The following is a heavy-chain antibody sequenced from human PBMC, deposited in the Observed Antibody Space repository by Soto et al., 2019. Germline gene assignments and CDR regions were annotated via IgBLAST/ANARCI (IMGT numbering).Heavy chain of an antibody. V-gene: IGHV3-30*03. CDR2: ISSDGLNK. Sequence: QVQLVESGGGAVQPGRSLRLSCAASGFTFSYNGIHWGRQAPGKGLEWVAVISSDGLNKYYADSVKCRFTISRDNSKNTLFLQVNSLRVEDTSGYYCARDLYGDSSRFAYWGQGALVSVTS. CDR1: GFTFSYNG. CDR3: ARDLYGDSSRFAY. J-gene: IGHJ4*02. D-gene: IGHD4-17*01.